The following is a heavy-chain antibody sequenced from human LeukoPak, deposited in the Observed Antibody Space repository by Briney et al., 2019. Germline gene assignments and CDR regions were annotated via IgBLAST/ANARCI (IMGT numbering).Heavy chain of an antibody. CDR1: GFTFSNYA. CDR2: ISDTGGST. CDR3: AKGGPYYYDSSGELDY. J-gene: IGHJ4*02. D-gene: IGHD3-22*01. Sequence: GGSLRLSCVASGFTFSNYAMSWVRQAPGRGLEWVSTISDTGGSTYYADSVKGRFTISRDNSKNTLYLQMNSLRAEDTAVYYCAKGGPYYYDSSGELDYWGQGTLVTVSS. V-gene: IGHV3-23*01.